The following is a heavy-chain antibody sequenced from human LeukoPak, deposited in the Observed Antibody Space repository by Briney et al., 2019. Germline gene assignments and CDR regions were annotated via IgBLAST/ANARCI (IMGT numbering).Heavy chain of an antibody. D-gene: IGHD1-26*01. J-gene: IGHJ4*02. CDR1: GFTFSSYS. V-gene: IGHV3-21*01. Sequence: GGSLRLSCAASGFTFSSYSMNWVRQAPGRGLEWVSSISSSSSYIYYADSVKGRFTISRDNAKNLLYLQMNSLRAEDTAVYYCARDLSGSYYDYWGQGTLVTVSS. CDR3: ARDLSGSYYDY. CDR2: ISSSSSYI.